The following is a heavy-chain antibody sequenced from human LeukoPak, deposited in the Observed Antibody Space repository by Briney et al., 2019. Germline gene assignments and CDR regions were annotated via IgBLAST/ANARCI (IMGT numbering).Heavy chain of an antibody. CDR2: IYYSGST. J-gene: IGHJ3*02. CDR1: GGSISSYY. CDR3: ARVRRAFGAFDI. Sequence: PSETLSLTCSVPGGSISSYYWSWLRQPPGKGLEWFGYIYYSGSTNYNPSLKSRVTISVDTSKNQFSLKLSSVTAADTAVYYCARVRRAFGAFDIWGQGTMVTVSS. D-gene: IGHD3-16*01. V-gene: IGHV4-59*01.